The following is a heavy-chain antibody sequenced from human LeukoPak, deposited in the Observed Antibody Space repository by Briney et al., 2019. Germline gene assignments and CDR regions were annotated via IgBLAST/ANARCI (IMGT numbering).Heavy chain of an antibody. CDR2: IYHSGTI. D-gene: IGHD1-26*01. CDR3: ARGRVGPWYFDY. V-gene: IGHV4-38-2*01. J-gene: IGHJ4*02. Sequence: SETLSLTCAVSGYSISSDYYWGWIRQPPGKELEWIGSIYHSGTIYYNPSLKSRVTISVDPSKNQFSLKLSSVTAADTAVYYCARGRVGPWYFDYWGQGTLVTVSS. CDR1: GYSISSDYY.